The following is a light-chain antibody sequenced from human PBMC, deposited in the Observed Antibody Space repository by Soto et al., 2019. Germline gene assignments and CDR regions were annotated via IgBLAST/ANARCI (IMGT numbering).Light chain of an antibody. CDR2: DVT. CDR1: SSDVGGYNY. Sequence: QSALTQPRSVSGSPGQSLTISCTGTSSDVGGYNYVSWYQQYPGKVPKLMIYDVTKRPSGVPDRFSGSKSGNTASLTISGLQAEDEADYYCTSWTTSITMIFGGGTKVTVL. J-gene: IGLJ2*01. CDR3: TSWTTSITMI. V-gene: IGLV2-11*01.